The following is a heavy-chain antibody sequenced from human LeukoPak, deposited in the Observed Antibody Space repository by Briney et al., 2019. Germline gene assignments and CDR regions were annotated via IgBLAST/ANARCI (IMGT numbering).Heavy chain of an antibody. Sequence: PSETLSLTCAVSGGSISSNNWWSWVRQPPGKGLEWIGEIYHTGTTNYNPSLKSRVTISVDTSKNQFSLKLSSVTAADTAVYYCARAMVRGVPNWFDPWGQGTLVTVSS. CDR3: ARAMVRGVPNWFDP. CDR1: GGSISSNNW. CDR2: IYHTGTT. D-gene: IGHD3-10*01. J-gene: IGHJ5*02. V-gene: IGHV4-4*02.